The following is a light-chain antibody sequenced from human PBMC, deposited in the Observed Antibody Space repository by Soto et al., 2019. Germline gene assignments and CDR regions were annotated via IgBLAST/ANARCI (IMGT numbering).Light chain of an antibody. CDR2: GAS. J-gene: IGKJ5*01. Sequence: VLTQYPGTLSLSPGERSTLSCRSSQSVSSNYLAWYQQKPGQAPRLLIYGASSRATGIPDRFSGSGSGTDFTLTISRLEPEDFAVYYCPQYGSSPMTFGQGTLLEI. CDR1: QSVSSNY. V-gene: IGKV3-20*01. CDR3: PQYGSSPMT.